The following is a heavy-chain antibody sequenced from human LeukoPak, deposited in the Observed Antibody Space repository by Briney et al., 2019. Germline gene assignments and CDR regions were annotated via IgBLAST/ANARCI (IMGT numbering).Heavy chain of an antibody. J-gene: IGHJ4*02. Sequence: AGGSLRLSCAASGFTFSSYAMHWVRQAPGKGLEWVAVISYDGSNKYYADSVKGRFTISRDNSKNTLYLQMNSLRAEDTAVYYCARDPEAMVTGVVDYWGQGTLVTVSS. CDR1: GFTFSSYA. CDR2: ISYDGSNK. CDR3: ARDPEAMVTGVVDY. D-gene: IGHD5-18*01. V-gene: IGHV3-30-3*01.